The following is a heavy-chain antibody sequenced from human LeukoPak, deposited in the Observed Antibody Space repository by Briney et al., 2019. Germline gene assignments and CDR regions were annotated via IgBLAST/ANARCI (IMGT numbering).Heavy chain of an antibody. CDR3: AKDWSGSGSYGSGLLYNWFDP. V-gene: IGHV3-30-3*01. CDR1: GFTFSSYA. D-gene: IGHD3-10*01. J-gene: IGHJ5*02. Sequence: PGGSLRLSCAASGFTFSSYAMHWVRQAPGKGLEWVAVISYDGSNKYYADSVKGRFTISRDNSKNTLYLQMNSLRAEDTAVYYCAKDWSGSGSYGSGLLYNWFDPWGQGTLVTVSS. CDR2: ISYDGSNK.